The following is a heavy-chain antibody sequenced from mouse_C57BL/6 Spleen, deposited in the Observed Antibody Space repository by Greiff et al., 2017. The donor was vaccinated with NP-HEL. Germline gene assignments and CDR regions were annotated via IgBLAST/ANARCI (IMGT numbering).Heavy chain of an antibody. V-gene: IGHV1-39*01. CDR3: AREEAITTVWYFDV. J-gene: IGHJ1*03. CDR1: GYSFTDYN. Sequence: VQLKQSGPELVKPGASVKISCKASGYSFTDYNMNWVKQSNGKSLEWIGVINPNYGTTSYNQKFKGKATLTVDQSSSTAYMQLNSLTSEDSAVYYCAREEAITTVWYFDVWGTGTTVTVSS. D-gene: IGHD1-1*01. CDR2: INPNYGTT.